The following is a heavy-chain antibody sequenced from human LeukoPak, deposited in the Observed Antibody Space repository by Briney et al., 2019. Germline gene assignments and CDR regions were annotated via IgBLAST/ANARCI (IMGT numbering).Heavy chain of an antibody. V-gene: IGHV3-23*01. J-gene: IGHJ6*02. CDR2: ISGSGGST. D-gene: IGHD2-2*02. Sequence: GGSLGLSCAASGFTFSSYAMSWVRQAPGKGLEWVSAISGSGGSTYYADSVKGRFTISRDNSKNTLYLQMNSLRAEDTAVYYCGSICRSTSCYKYGMDVWGQGTTVTVSS. CDR1: GFTFSSYA. CDR3: GSICRSTSCYKYGMDV.